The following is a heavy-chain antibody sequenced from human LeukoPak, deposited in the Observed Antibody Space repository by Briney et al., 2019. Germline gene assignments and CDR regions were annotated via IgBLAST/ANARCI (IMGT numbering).Heavy chain of an antibody. D-gene: IGHD7-27*01. V-gene: IGHV4-38-2*02. CDR2: VYRSGIT. Sequence: SETLSLTCVVSGYSISSGYHWGWIRQPPGKGLEWIGSVYRSGITYCNPSLKSRVTMSVDTSKNQISLNMRSVTAADTAVFYCARENWVFDYWGQGILVTVSS. CDR1: GYSISSGYH. CDR3: ARENWVFDY. J-gene: IGHJ4*02.